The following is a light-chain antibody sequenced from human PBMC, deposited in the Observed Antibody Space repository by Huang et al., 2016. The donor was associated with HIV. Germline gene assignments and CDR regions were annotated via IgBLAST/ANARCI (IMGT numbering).Light chain of an antibody. CDR1: QSISSW. V-gene: IGKV1-5*03. J-gene: IGKJ1*01. CDR3: QQYNSYWT. Sequence: DIQMTQSPSTLSASVGDRVTITCRASQSISSWLAWYQQKPGKAPKLLIYKASSLESGVPSRFSASGSGTEFTLTISSLQHDDFATYYCQQYNSYWTFGQGTKVEIK. CDR2: KAS.